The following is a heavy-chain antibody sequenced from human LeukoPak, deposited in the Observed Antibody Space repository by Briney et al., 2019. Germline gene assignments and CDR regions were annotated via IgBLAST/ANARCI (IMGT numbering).Heavy chain of an antibody. V-gene: IGHV1-2*06. CDR1: VYIFTDYY. CDR3: ARGGRLARYYYYGMDV. D-gene: IGHD6-25*01. Sequence: ASVKVSCKASVYIFTDYYMHWVRQAPGQELGWMGRINPNSGGTNYAQKFQGRVTMTRDTSISTAYTELSSMRSEDTAVYYCARGGRLARYYYYGMDVWGQGTTVTVSS. CDR2: INPNSGGT. J-gene: IGHJ6*02.